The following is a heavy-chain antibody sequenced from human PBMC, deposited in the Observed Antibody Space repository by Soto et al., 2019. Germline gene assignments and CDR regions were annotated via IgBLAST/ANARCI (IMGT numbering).Heavy chain of an antibody. J-gene: IGHJ4*02. V-gene: IGHV5-51*01. CDR3: ATHLRGYCSSTSCSEFDY. D-gene: IGHD2-2*01. CDR2: IYPGDSDT. Sequence: GESLKISCKGSGYSFTSYWIGWVRQMPGKGLEWMGIIYPGDSDTRYSPSFQGQVTISADKSISTAYLQWSSLKASDTAMYYCATHLRGYCSSTSCSEFDYWGQGTLVTVSS. CDR1: GYSFTSYW.